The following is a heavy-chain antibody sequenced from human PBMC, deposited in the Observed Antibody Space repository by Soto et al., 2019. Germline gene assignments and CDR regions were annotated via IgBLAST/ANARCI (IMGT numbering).Heavy chain of an antibody. V-gene: IGHV3-20*04. CDR2: INWNGGST. CDR3: ARVRYCSGGSCCYFFDY. D-gene: IGHD2-15*01. J-gene: IGHJ4*02. Sequence: GGSLRLSCAASGFTFDDYGMSWVRQAPGKGLEWVSGINWNGGSTGYADSVKGRFTISRDNAKNSLYLQMNSLRAEDTALYYCARVRYCSGGSCCYFFDYWGQGTLVTVSS. CDR1: GFTFDDYG.